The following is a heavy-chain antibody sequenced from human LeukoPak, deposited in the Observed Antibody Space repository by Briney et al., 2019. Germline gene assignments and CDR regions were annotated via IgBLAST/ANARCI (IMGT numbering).Heavy chain of an antibody. CDR2: IIPIFGTA. CDR1: GGTYSSYA. D-gene: IGHD3-22*01. Sequence: SVKVSCKASGGTYSSYAISWVRQAPGQGLEWMGGIIPIFGTANYAQKFQGRVTITADESTSTAYMELSSLRSEDTAVYYCARGYDSSGYYFFYFQHWGQGTLVTVSS. V-gene: IGHV1-69*01. J-gene: IGHJ1*01. CDR3: ARGYDSSGYYFFYFQH.